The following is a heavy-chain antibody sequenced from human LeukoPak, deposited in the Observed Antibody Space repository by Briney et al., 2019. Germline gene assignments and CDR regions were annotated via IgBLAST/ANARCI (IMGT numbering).Heavy chain of an antibody. CDR2: ISAYNGNT. CDR1: GYTFTSYG. CDR3: ARDFGKGTAITGRI. Sequence: GASVTVSCKASGYTFTSYGISWVRQAPGQGLEWMGWISAYNGNTNYAQKLQGRVTMTTDTSTSTAYMELRSLRSDDTAVYYCARDFGKGTAITGRIWGQGTMVTVSS. V-gene: IGHV1-18*01. J-gene: IGHJ3*02. D-gene: IGHD1-14*01.